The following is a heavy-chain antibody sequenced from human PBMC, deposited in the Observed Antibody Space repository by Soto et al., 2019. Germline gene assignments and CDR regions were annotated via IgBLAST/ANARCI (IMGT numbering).Heavy chain of an antibody. V-gene: IGHV4-39*01. D-gene: IGHD5-18*01. CDR1: GGSISSSSYY. Sequence: QLQLQESGPGLVKPSETLSLTCTVSGGSISSSSYYWGWIRQPPGKGLEWIGSIYYSGSTYYNPSLKRRVXXSXDXXKNQFSLKLSSVTAADTAVYYCARLGTIQLWAGGYWGQGTLVTVSS. CDR2: IYYSGST. J-gene: IGHJ4*02. CDR3: ARLGTIQLWAGGY.